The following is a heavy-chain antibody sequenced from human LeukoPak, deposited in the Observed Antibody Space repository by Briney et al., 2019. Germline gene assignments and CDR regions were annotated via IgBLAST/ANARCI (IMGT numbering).Heavy chain of an antibody. CDR3: AKGSGRPNWFDP. J-gene: IGHJ5*02. CDR2: ISGSGGTT. V-gene: IGHV3-23*01. CDR1: GFTLSNYD. D-gene: IGHD3-10*01. Sequence: GGSLRLSCADSGFTLSNYDMSWVRQAPGKGLEWVSAISGSGGTTYYADSVKGRFTISRDNSKNTLYLQMNSLRAEDTAVYYCAKGSGRPNWFDPWGQGTLVTVFS.